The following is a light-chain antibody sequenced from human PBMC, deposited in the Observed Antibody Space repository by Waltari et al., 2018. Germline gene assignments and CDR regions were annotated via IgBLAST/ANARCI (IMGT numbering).Light chain of an antibody. V-gene: IGKV1-5*03. Sequence: DIQMTQSPSTLSASVGDRVIFSCRASQSISKWLAWYQQKPGKAPKPLIYKASTLESGGPSRFSGSGSGTEFTLTISSLQPEDFATYYCQQYNSYSLLSFGGGTKVEIK. J-gene: IGKJ4*01. CDR3: QQYNSYSLLS. CDR2: KAS. CDR1: QSISKW.